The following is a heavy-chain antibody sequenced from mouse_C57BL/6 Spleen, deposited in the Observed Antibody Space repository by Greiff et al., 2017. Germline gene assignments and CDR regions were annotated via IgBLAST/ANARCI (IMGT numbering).Heavy chain of an antibody. V-gene: IGHV14-4*01. CDR3: TTSDYDEVDY. CDR1: GFNIKDDY. Sequence: EVQLVESGAELVRPGASVKLSCTASGFNIKDDYMHWVKQRPEQGLEWIGWIDPENGDTEYASKFQGKATITADTSSNTAYLQLSSLTSEDTAVYYCTTSDYDEVDYWGQGTTLTVSS. D-gene: IGHD2-4*01. J-gene: IGHJ2*01. CDR2: IDPENGDT.